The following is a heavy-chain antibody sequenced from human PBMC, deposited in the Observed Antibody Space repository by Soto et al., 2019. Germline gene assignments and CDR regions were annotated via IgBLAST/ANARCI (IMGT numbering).Heavy chain of an antibody. D-gene: IGHD3-3*01. Sequence: VKVSCKASGDTFSRYAMSWGRQAPGQGLEWMGRIIPILGIANYAQKFQGRVTITADKSTSTAYMELGSLRSEDTAVYYCASSLSDPYVFWSGEDKAPEVHYYSGQGYVVTV. CDR3: ASSLSDPYVFWSGEDKAPEVHYY. CDR1: GDTFSRYA. J-gene: IGHJ4*02. CDR2: IIPILGIA. V-gene: IGHV1-69*04.